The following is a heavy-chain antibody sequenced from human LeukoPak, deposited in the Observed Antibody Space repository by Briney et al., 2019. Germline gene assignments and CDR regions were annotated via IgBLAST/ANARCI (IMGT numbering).Heavy chain of an antibody. CDR3: AKTYYYSSGNF. CDR1: GFSFSTFS. CDR2: VIQDGSEK. J-gene: IGHJ4*02. V-gene: IGHV3-7*01. D-gene: IGHD3-10*01. Sequence: GGSLRLSCVASGFSFSTFSMSWVRQAPGKGLEWVANVIQDGSEKYYVDSVKGRFTISRDNSKNSLYLQMNSLRAEDTAIYYCAKTYYYSSGNFWGQGTLVTVSS.